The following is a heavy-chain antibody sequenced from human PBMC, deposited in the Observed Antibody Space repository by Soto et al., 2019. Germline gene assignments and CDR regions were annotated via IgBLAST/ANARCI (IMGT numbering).Heavy chain of an antibody. CDR2: IYYSGST. J-gene: IGHJ6*02. CDR3: ASPRELSYSHFYFFTLDV. Sequence: SETLSLTCTVSGGSISSYYWSWIRQPPGKGLEWIGYIYYSGSTNYNPSLKSRVTISVDTSKNQFSLKLSSVAAADTAVYYCASPRELSYSHFYFFTLDVWGQGTTVTVSS. V-gene: IGHV4-59*01. D-gene: IGHD2-21*01. CDR1: GGSISSYY.